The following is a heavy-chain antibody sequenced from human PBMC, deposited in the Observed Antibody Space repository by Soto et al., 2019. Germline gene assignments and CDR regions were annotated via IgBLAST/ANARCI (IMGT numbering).Heavy chain of an antibody. V-gene: IGHV4-39*01. J-gene: IGHJ4*02. CDR2: IYYSANT. CDR1: GGSISSSGYY. CDR3: ARRAQGSSFFY. D-gene: IGHD6-6*01. Sequence: SETLALTFTVSGGSISSSGYYWGWIRQPPGKGLEWIGSIYYSANTYYNPSLKGRVTMSADTSKNQFSLKLSSVTAADTAVYYCARRAQGSSFFYWGQGTLVTVSS.